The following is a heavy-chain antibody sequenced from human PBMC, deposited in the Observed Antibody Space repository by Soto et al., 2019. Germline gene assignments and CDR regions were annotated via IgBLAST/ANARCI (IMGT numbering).Heavy chain of an antibody. D-gene: IGHD5-12*01. V-gene: IGHV4-39*01. CDR3: GTPPPSGSIEY. CDR1: GGSISRGTYY. J-gene: IGHJ4*02. Sequence: PSETLSLTCTVSGGSISRGTYYWGWIRQSPGKGLEWIGSIFYAGNTYYNPSLKGRVTISVDTSKNQFSLRLSSVTAADTAVYYCGTPPPSGSIEYWGQGTLVTVSS. CDR2: IFYAGNT.